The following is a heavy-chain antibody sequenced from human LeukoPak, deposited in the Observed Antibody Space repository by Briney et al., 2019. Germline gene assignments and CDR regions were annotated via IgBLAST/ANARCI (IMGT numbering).Heavy chain of an antibody. V-gene: IGHV3-7*01. Sequence: GGSLRLSCAASGFSFSKYWMTWVRQAPGKGLAWVANIRQDGNDEYYVDSVKGRFTISRDNAKNSLSLQMNSLRAEDTAVYYCARRVTTSYDAFDIWGQGTMVTVSS. CDR1: GFSFSKYW. CDR3: ARRVTTSYDAFDI. CDR2: IRQDGNDE. J-gene: IGHJ3*02. D-gene: IGHD4-17*01.